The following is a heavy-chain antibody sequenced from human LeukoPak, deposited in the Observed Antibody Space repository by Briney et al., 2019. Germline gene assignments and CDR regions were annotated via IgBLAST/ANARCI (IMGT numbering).Heavy chain of an antibody. V-gene: IGHV4-59*11. CDR3: TTIKRGNIFGYFDF. CDR1: GGSMTTHH. D-gene: IGHD5-18*01. J-gene: IGHJ4*02. Sequence: PSETLSLTCTVSGGSMTTHHWNWIRQTPGKGLEWIGYVFDSGRTKENPSLKSRVTLSADTSKNQLSLRLSSVTAADMAVYYCTTIKRGNIFGYFDFWGQGILVTVSS. CDR2: VFDSGRT.